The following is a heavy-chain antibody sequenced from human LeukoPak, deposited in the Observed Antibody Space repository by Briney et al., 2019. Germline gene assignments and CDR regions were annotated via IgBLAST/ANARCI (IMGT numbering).Heavy chain of an antibody. J-gene: IGHJ4*02. V-gene: IGHV1-2*02. CDR2: INPNSGGT. D-gene: IGHD1-26*01. CDR1: GYTFTGYY. Sequence: GASVKVSCKASGYTFTGYYMHWVRQAPGQGLEWMGWINPNSGGTNYAQKFQGRVTMTRDTSISTAYMELSRLRSDDTAVYYCARGDSGKWNFKRGFDYWGQGTLVTVSS. CDR3: ARGDSGKWNFKRGFDY.